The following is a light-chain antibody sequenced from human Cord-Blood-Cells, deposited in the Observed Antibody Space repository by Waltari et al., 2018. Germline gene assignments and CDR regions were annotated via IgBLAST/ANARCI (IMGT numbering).Light chain of an antibody. CDR1: QSVSSY. CDR3: KQRSNWPPFT. J-gene: IGKJ3*01. Sequence: EIVLTQSPATLSLSPGERATLSCRASQSVSSYLAWYQQKPGQAPRLLIYDASNRATCIPARFSGSGSGTDFTLTISSLEPEDFAVYYCKQRSNWPPFTFGPWTKVDIK. CDR2: DAS. V-gene: IGKV3-11*01.